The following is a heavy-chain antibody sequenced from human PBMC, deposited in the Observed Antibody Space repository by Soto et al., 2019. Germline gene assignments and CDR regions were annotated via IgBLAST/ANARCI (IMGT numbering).Heavy chain of an antibody. D-gene: IGHD2-15*01. CDR1: GFTFSQYG. V-gene: IGHV3-23*01. Sequence: PGGSLRLSCAVSGFTFSQYGMSWVRQAPGKGLEWVSGVSEGGYGTYYADSVKGRFTISRDNSKNTLYLQMNSLRADDTAIYYCAKGRRTLSGLDYWGQGSLVTVSS. CDR2: VSEGGYGT. CDR3: AKGRRTLSGLDY. J-gene: IGHJ4*02.